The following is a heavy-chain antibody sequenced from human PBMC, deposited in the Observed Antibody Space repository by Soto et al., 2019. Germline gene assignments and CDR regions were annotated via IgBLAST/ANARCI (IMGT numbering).Heavy chain of an antibody. V-gene: IGHV5-10-1*01. J-gene: IGHJ6*02. Sequence: GESLKISCKGSGYSFTSYWISWVRQMPGKGLGWMGRIDPSDSYTNYSPSFQGHVTISADKSISTAYLQWSSLKASDTAMYYCARDDDSSGSPPHYYYYGMDVWGQGTTVTVSS. D-gene: IGHD3-22*01. CDR1: GYSFTSYW. CDR2: IDPSDSYT. CDR3: ARDDDSSGSPPHYYYYGMDV.